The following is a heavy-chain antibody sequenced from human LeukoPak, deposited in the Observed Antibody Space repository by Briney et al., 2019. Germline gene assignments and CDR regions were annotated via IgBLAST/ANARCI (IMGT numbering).Heavy chain of an antibody. CDR1: GFTFTSYA. J-gene: IGHJ4*02. CDR2: MSNNGCRT. D-gene: IGHD6-19*01. V-gene: IGHV3-64*01. CDR3: AIAKTAQRAVPGRFGY. Sequence: PGGSLRLSCAASGFTFTSYATHWVRQAQGKGLEYGSAMSNNGCRTYYAKSVQARFTISRDNSKNPLYIQMGGQGAEDLGVDYCAIAKTAQRAVPGRFGYWGQGTLVTVSS.